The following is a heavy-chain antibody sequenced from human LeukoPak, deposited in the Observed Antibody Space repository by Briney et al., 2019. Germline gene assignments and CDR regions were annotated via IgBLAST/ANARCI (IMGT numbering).Heavy chain of an antibody. D-gene: IGHD6-19*01. J-gene: IGHJ5*02. CDR2: IKFDGSDK. V-gene: IGHV3-7*03. CDR1: GFTFSNYW. CDR3: AKDYSSGYNWFDP. Sequence: GGSLRLSCAASGFTFSNYWMSWVRQAPGKGLEWVANIKFDGSDKFYVDSVKGRFTISRDNAKNLLYLQMNSLRTEDTAVYYCAKDYSSGYNWFDPWGQGTLVTVSS.